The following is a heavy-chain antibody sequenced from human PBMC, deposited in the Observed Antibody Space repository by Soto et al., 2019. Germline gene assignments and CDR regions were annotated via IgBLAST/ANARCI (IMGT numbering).Heavy chain of an antibody. CDR3: ARAREGYCSGDNCYFYYGMDV. J-gene: IGHJ6*02. CDR1: GGTFSSNT. Sequence: QVQLVQSGAEVKEPGSSVTVSCKASGGTFSSNTLSWVRQAPGQGLEWMGGIIPIFGTANYAQKFQGRVTITADESTSTAYMELSSLRSEYTAVYYCARAREGYCSGDNCYFYYGMDVWGQGTTVTVSS. CDR2: IIPIFGTA. V-gene: IGHV1-69*12. D-gene: IGHD2-15*01.